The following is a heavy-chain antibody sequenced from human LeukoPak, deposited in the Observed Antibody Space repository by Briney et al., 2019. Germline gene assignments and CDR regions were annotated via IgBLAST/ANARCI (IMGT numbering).Heavy chain of an antibody. J-gene: IGHJ4*02. CDR3: ARDRANIEVVSASEY. Sequence: GGSLRLSCAASGFTFSDYSMNWVRQAPGKGLEWVSSITSSGTYIYYADSVKGRFTISRDNAKNSLYLQMNSLRAEDTAVYYCARDRANIEVVSASEYWGQGTLVTVSS. CDR1: GFTFSDYS. D-gene: IGHD2-21*01. V-gene: IGHV3-21*01. CDR2: ITSSGTYI.